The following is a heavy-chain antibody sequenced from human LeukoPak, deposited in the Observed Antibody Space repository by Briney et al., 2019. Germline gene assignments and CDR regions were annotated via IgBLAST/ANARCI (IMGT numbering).Heavy chain of an antibody. CDR1: GFTFSSYS. J-gene: IGHJ4*02. CDR3: ARAPTWGPVVDY. D-gene: IGHD7-27*01. V-gene: IGHV3-21*01. Sequence: GGSLRLSCAASGFTFSSYSMNWVRQAPGKGLEWVSSISSSSSYIYYADSVKGRFTISRDNAKNSLYLQMNSLRAEDTAVYYCARAPTWGPVVDYWGQGTLVTVSS. CDR2: ISSSSSYI.